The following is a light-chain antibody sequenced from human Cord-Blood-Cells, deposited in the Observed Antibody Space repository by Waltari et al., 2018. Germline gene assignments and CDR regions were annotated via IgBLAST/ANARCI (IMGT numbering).Light chain of an antibody. CDR2: DAS. J-gene: IGKJ1*01. CDR1: QSVSSY. CDR3: QQRSNWPWT. V-gene: IGKV3-11*01. Sequence: EIVLPQSPATLSLSPGERATISCRASQSVSSYLAWYQQKPGQAPRLLIYDASNRATGIPARFSGSGSGTDFTLTISSLEPEDFAVYYCQQRSNWPWTFGQGTKVEIK.